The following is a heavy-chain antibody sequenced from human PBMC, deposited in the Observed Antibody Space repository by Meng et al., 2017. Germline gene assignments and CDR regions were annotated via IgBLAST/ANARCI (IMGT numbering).Heavy chain of an antibody. CDR2: IYYSGST. V-gene: IGHV4-31*01. CDR3: ARVTSSYYFDY. D-gene: IGHD2/OR15-2a*01. Sequence: GKLQESGPGLVKPSQTLSLTCTVSGGSISSGGYYWSWIRQHPGKGLEWIGYIYYSGSTYYNPSLKSLVTISVDTSKNQFSLKLSSVTAADTAVYYCARVTSSYYFDYWGQGTLVTVSS. J-gene: IGHJ4*02. CDR1: GGSISSGGYY.